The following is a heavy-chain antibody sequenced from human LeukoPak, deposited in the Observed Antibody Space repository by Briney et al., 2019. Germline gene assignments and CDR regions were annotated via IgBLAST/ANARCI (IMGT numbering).Heavy chain of an antibody. CDR2: IYYSGST. CDR1: GGSISSYY. J-gene: IGHJ5*02. CDR3: ARVRYYYGSGSYLNWFDP. D-gene: IGHD3-10*01. Sequence: SETLSLTCTASGGSISSYYWSWIRQPPGKGLEWIGCIYYSGSTNYNPSLKSRVTISVDTSKNQFSLKLSSVTAADTAVYYCARVRYYYGSGSYLNWFDPWGQGTLVTVSS. V-gene: IGHV4-59*01.